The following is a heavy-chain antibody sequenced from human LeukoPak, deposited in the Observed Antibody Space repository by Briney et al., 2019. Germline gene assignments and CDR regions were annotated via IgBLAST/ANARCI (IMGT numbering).Heavy chain of an antibody. D-gene: IGHD3-10*01. V-gene: IGHV4-59*11. Sequence: SETLSLTCTVSGGSISSHYWIWTRQAPGKGLEWIGYIYYSGGTNYNPSLRSRVTMSADTSKNQFSLKLSSVTAADTAVYYCARLLYYSGSGNFDFWGQGILVTVSS. J-gene: IGHJ4*02. CDR3: ARLLYYSGSGNFDF. CDR1: GGSISSHY. CDR2: IYYSGGT.